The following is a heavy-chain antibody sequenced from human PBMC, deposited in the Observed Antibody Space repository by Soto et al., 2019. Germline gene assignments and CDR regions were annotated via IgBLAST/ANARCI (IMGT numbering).Heavy chain of an antibody. CDR3: VSYCDFGSGHWPH. CDR1: RFCFAAKW. V-gene: IGHV3-15*07. Sequence: GRSRWLDCAASRFCFAAKWLHLVRQAPGKGLEWVGRIKSRPDGETTDYAAPVKGRFTISRDDSRDTLYLEMNSLKSEDIGMYYYVSYCDFGSGHWPHWGKGLLVTVSS. CDR2: IKSRPDGETT. D-gene: IGHD3-3*01. J-gene: IGHJ4*02.